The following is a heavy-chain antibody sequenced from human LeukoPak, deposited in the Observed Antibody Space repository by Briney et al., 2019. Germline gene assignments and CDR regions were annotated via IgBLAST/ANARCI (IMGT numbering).Heavy chain of an antibody. CDR2: IYYSGST. CDR1: GGSISSYY. J-gene: IGHJ5*02. V-gene: IGHV4-59*01. CDR3: ARAGRQQLVPFDP. D-gene: IGHD6-13*01. Sequence: SETLSLTCTVSGGSISSYYWSWIRQPPGKGLEWIGYIYYSGSTNYNPSPKSRVTISVDTSKNQFSLKLSSVIAADTAVYYCARAGRQQLVPFDPWGQGTLVTVSS.